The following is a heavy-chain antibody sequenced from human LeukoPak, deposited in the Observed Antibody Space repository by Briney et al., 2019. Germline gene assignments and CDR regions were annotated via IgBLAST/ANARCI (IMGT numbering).Heavy chain of an antibody. CDR3: AREPGASVMVYARGGAFDI. V-gene: IGHV1-2*02. J-gene: IGHJ3*02. D-gene: IGHD2-8*01. Sequence: ASVKVSCKASGYTFTGYYMHWVRQAPGQGLEWMGWINPNSGGTNYAQKFQGRVTMTRDTSISTAYMELSRLRSDDTAVYYCAREPGASVMVYARGGAFDIWGQGTMVTVSS. CDR1: GYTFTGYY. CDR2: INPNSGGT.